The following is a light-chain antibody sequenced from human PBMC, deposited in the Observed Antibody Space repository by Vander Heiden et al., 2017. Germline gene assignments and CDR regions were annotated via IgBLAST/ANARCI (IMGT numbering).Light chain of an antibody. CDR1: SSDIGGYNY. CDR3: SSYNSGNTLF. CDR2: NVS. J-gene: IGLJ2*01. V-gene: IGLV2-14*01. Sequence: QSALTPPASVSGSPGQSITISCTGTSSDIGGYNYVSWYQRHPGKAPKLIIFNVSDRPSGVPSRFSGSKSGDTASLTISGLQAEDEADYYCSSYNSGNTLFFGGGTKVTVL.